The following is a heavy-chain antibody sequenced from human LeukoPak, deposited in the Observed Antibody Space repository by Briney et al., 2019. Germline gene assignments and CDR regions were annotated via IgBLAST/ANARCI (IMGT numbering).Heavy chain of an antibody. Sequence: SETLSLTCTVSGGSISSSSYYWGWIRQPPGKGLEWIGSIYYSGSTYYNPSLKSRVTISVDTSKNQFSLKLSSVTAADTAVYYCARQEKQVRGIIITYYFDYWGQGTLVTVSS. CDR2: IYYSGST. CDR1: GGSISSSSYY. CDR3: ARQEKQVRGIIITYYFDY. D-gene: IGHD3-10*01. V-gene: IGHV4-39*01. J-gene: IGHJ4*02.